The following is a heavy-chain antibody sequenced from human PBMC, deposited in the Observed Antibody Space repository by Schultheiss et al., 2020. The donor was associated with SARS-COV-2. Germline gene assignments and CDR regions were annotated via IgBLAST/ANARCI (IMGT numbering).Heavy chain of an antibody. D-gene: IGHD4-17*01. CDR3: AKKHDYGDYSDAFDI. V-gene: IGHV3-53*01. CDR2: IYSGGST. J-gene: IGHJ3*02. Sequence: GESLKISCAASGFTVSSNYMSWVRQAPGKGLEWVSVIYSGGSTYYADSVKGRFTISRDNSKNTLYLQMNSLRAEDTAVYYCAKKHDYGDYSDAFDIWGQGTMVTVSS. CDR1: GFTVSSNY.